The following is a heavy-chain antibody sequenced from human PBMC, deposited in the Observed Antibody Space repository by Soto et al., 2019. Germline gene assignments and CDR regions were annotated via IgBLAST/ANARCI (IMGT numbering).Heavy chain of an antibody. CDR2: KWFFASGGNE. V-gene: IGHV3-33*01. CDR3: ARWAGLRRIVGAKDPKVTGRPRNAFDV. J-gene: IGHJ3*01. Sequence: GGSLRLSCATSGFTFSNYGIHWVRQAPGKGLEWVAVKWFFASGGNEYYADSVKGRFAISRDDSKQTAYLEMKSLRAEDTAVYYCARWAGLRRIVGAKDPKVTGRPRNAFDVWGQGTMVTVSS. CDR1: GFTFSNYG. D-gene: IGHD1-26*01.